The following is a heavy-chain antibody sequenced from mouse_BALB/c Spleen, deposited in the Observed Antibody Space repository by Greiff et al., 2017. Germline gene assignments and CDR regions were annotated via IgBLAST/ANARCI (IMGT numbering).Heavy chain of an antibody. CDR1: GFSLTSYD. CDR2: IWTGGGT. D-gene: IGHD2-14*01. V-gene: IGHV2-9-2*01. Sequence: VQLKESGPGLVAPSQSLSITCTVSGFSLTSYDISWIRQPPGKGLEWLGVIWTGGGTNYNSAFMSRLSISKDNSKSQVFLKMNSLQTDDTAIYYCVREDYRKDYWGQGTSVTVSS. CDR3: VREDYRKDY. J-gene: IGHJ4*01.